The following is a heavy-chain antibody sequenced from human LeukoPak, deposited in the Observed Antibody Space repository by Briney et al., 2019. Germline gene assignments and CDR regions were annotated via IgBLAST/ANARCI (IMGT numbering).Heavy chain of an antibody. D-gene: IGHD3-22*01. J-gene: IGHJ3*02. Sequence: SETPSLTCAVYGGSFSGYYWSWIRQPPGKGLEWIGEINHSGGTNYNPSLKSRVTISVDTSKNQFSLKLSSVTAADTAVYYCASAMIGVPDDAFDIWGQGTMVTVSS. V-gene: IGHV4-34*01. CDR1: GGSFSGYY. CDR2: INHSGGT. CDR3: ASAMIGVPDDAFDI.